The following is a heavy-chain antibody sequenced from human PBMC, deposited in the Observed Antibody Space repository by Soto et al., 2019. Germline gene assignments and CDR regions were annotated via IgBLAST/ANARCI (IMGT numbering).Heavy chain of an antibody. CDR2: IYKSATT. Sequence: ASETLSLTCSVSGDSISNLDYFWAWIRQPPGQALEYIGYIYKSATTYYDPSFESRVAISVDTSKSQFSLNVTSVTAADTAVYFCARGRYCLTGRCFPNWFDSWGQGALVTVSS. V-gene: IGHV4-30-4*01. J-gene: IGHJ5*01. D-gene: IGHD7-27*01. CDR3: ARGRYCLTGRCFPNWFDS. CDR1: GDSISNLDYF.